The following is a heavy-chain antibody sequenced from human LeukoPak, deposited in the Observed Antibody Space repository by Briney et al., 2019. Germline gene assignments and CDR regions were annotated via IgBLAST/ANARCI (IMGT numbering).Heavy chain of an antibody. V-gene: IGHV3-33*01. J-gene: IGHJ3*02. Sequence: GGSLRLSSEASGFTFSSYDMHWVRQAPGKGLDWVAIIWYDGSNKYYADSVKGRFTLSRDNSKNTLYLQMNSLRAEDAAVYYCARDSYYDRTGGAFDIWGQGTMVTVSS. D-gene: IGHD3-22*01. CDR3: ARDSYYDRTGGAFDI. CDR2: IWYDGSNK. CDR1: GFTFSSYD.